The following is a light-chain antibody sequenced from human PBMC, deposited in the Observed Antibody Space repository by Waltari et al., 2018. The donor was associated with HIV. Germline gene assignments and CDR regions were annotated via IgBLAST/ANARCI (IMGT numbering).Light chain of an antibody. CDR1: QSISSY. CDR3: QQSYSTPWT. Sequence: DIQMTQSPSSLSASVGDRVTITCRASQSISSYLNWYQQKPGKAPKLLIYAASSLQSGVPSMFRGSGSGTDFTLTISSLQPEDCATYYCQQSYSTPWTFGQGTKVEIK. J-gene: IGKJ1*01. V-gene: IGKV1-39*01. CDR2: AAS.